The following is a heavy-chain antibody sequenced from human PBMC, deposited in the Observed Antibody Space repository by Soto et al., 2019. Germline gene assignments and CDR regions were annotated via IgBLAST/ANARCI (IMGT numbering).Heavy chain of an antibody. V-gene: IGHV4-59*01. CDR2: IYYSGST. CDR3: ARTPYGSNFDY. D-gene: IGHD4-17*01. CDR1: GGSISSYY. Sequence: LSLTCTVSGGSISSYYWSWIRQPPGKGLEWIGYIYYSGSTNYNPSLKSRVTISVDTSKNQFSLKLSSVTAADTAVYYCARTPYGSNFDYWGQGTQVTVSS. J-gene: IGHJ4*02.